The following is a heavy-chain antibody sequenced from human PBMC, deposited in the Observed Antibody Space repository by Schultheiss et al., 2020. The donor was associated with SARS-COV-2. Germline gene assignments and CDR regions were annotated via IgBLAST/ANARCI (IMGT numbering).Heavy chain of an antibody. D-gene: IGHD5-12*01. V-gene: IGHV1-18*01. CDR1: GYTFTSYG. Sequence: ASVKVSCKASGYTFTSYGISWVRQAPGQGLEWMGWISAYNGNTNYAQKLQGRVTMTTDTSTSTAYMELRSLRSDDTAVYYCARDLTGYSGYEDRGYYYYYGMDVWGQGTTVTVSS. J-gene: IGHJ6*02. CDR3: ARDLTGYSGYEDRGYYYYYGMDV. CDR2: ISAYNGNT.